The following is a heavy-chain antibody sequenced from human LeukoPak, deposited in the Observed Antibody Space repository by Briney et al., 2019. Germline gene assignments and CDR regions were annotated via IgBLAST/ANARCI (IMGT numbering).Heavy chain of an antibody. CDR1: GFTLSNYW. D-gene: IGHD2-15*01. CDR3: ARVRVAPQGAFDI. J-gene: IGHJ3*02. Sequence: GGSLRLSCGASGFTLSNYWMSWVRQAPGKGLEWVANIKQDGSEKYYVDSMMGRFTISRDNAKNSLYLQMNSLRAEDTAVYYCARVRVAPQGAFDIWGQGTMVTVSS. CDR2: IKQDGSEK. V-gene: IGHV3-7*01.